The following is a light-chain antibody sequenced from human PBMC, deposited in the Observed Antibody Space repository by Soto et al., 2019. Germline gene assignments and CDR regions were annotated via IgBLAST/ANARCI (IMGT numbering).Light chain of an antibody. CDR1: QSVSNY. Sequence: EIVLTQSPATLSLSPGDRATLSCRASQSVSNYLAWYQQKPGQVPKLLIYDTFPRAPGIPVRFSGSEFGTDFTLTISSLESAAFELYYRQHRDSVVTFGGGTKMEIK. CDR2: DTF. J-gene: IGKJ4*01. CDR3: QHRDSVVT. V-gene: IGKV3-11*01.